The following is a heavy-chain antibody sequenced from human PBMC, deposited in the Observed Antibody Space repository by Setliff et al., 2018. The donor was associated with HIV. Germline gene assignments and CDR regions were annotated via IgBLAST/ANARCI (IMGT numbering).Heavy chain of an antibody. CDR2: VSSRGDT. Sequence: ASETLSLTCTVPDSGTYYWSWIRQPAGKGLEWIGRVSSRGDTNYNPSLKSRVTMSVDTSKNQFSLKLTSVTASDTAVYYCARAAAGNTGPFDLWGQGSPVTVSS. J-gene: IGHJ4*02. D-gene: IGHD4-17*01. CDR1: DSGTYY. V-gene: IGHV4-4*07. CDR3: ARAAAGNTGPFDL.